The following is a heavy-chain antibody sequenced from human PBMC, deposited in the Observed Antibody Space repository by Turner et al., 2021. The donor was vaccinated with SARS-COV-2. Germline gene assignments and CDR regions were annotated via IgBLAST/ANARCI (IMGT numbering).Heavy chain of an antibody. J-gene: IGHJ6*02. V-gene: IGHV1-8*01. D-gene: IGHD1-26*01. CDR2: MNPTSGDT. Sequence: QVQLVQSGAEEKKPGASVKVSCKASGYTFTSYDVNWVRQATGQGLGWSGWMNPTSGDTGYARKFQGRFTMTRNTSISTAYMELSSLRSEDTAVYYCARGLMGWELPPGYYYYTMDVWGQGTTVTVSS. CDR1: GYTFTSYD. CDR3: ARGLMGWELPPGYYYYTMDV.